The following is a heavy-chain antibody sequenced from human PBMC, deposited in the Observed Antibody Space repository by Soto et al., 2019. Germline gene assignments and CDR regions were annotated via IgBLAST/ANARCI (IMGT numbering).Heavy chain of an antibody. V-gene: IGHV4-39*01. D-gene: IGHD4-17*01. CDR3: ARRPDYGANYQYDPSYYFDY. CDR1: GGSISSSTYY. J-gene: IGHJ4*02. CDR2: IYYSGST. Sequence: SETLSLTCTVSGGSISSSTYYWGWIRQPPGKGLEWIGSIYYSGSTYYNPSLKSRVTISVDTSKNQFSLKLSSVTAADTAVYYCARRPDYGANYQYDPSYYFDYWGQGTLVTVSS.